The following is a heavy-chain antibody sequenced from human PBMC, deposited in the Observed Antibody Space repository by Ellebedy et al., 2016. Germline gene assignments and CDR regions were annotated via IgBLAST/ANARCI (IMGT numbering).Heavy chain of an antibody. Sequence: GESLKISXAASGFTFSSYGMHWVRQAPGKGLEWVAVISYDGSNKYYADSVKGRFTISRDNSKNTLYLQMNSLRAEDTAVYYCAKTRSGGSYSQGNDYWGQGTLVTVSS. CDR3: AKTRSGGSYSQGNDY. V-gene: IGHV3-30*18. J-gene: IGHJ4*02. CDR1: GFTFSSYG. D-gene: IGHD1-26*01. CDR2: ISYDGSNK.